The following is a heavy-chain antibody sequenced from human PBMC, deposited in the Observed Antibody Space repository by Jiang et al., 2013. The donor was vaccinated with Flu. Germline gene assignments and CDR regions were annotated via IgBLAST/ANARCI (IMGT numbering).Heavy chain of an antibody. D-gene: IGHD3-10*01. V-gene: IGHV4-59*08. Sequence: GPGLVKPSETLSLTCTVSGGSINNYFWSWIRQPPGKEPEWVGYIYYSGFTKYNPSLESRVSISVDTSKNQFSLNLRSVTAADTAVYYCARLGLRFGDRFLEDYWGQGALVTVSS. J-gene: IGHJ4*02. CDR2: IYYSGFT. CDR3: ARLGLRFGDRFLEDY. CDR1: GGSINNYF.